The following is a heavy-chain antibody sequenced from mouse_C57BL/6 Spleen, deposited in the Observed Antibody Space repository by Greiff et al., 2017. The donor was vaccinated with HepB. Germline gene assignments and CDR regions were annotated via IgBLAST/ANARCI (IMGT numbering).Heavy chain of an antibody. V-gene: IGHV2-2*01. CDR2: IWSGGST. J-gene: IGHJ4*01. CDR1: GFSLTSYG. CDR3: ASYTTTKDY. D-gene: IGHD1-3*01. Sequence: VKLMESGPGLVQPSQSLSITCTVSGFSLTSYGVHWVRQSPGKGLEWLGVIWSGGSTDYNAAFISRLSISKDNSKSQVFFKMNSLQADDTAMYYCASYTTTKDYWGQGTSVTVSS.